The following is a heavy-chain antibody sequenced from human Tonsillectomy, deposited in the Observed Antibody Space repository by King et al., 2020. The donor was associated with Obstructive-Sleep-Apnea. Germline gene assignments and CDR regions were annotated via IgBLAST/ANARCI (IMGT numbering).Heavy chain of an antibody. D-gene: IGHD6-19*01. Sequence: VQLVESGGGLVQPGRSLRLSCAASGFTFDDYAMHWVLQAPGKGLEWVSGMRWNSGRIGYGDSVKGRFTISRDNAKNSLFLQMNSLRTEDTALYYCAKDLSSGWYGPVDYWGQGTLVTVSS. V-gene: IGHV3-9*01. CDR2: MRWNSGRI. CDR1: GFTFDDYA. J-gene: IGHJ4*02. CDR3: AKDLSSGWYGPVDY.